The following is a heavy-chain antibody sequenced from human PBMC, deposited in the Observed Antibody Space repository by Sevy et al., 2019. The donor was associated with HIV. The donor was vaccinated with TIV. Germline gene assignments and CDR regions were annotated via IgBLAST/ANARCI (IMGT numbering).Heavy chain of an antibody. Sequence: GGSLRLSCAASGFTFSSYSMNWVRQAPGKGLEWVSSISSSSSYIYYADSVKGRFTISRDNAKNSLYLQMNSLRAEYTAVYYYARRIVGATKDWFDPWGQGTLVTVSS. CDR1: GFTFSSYS. J-gene: IGHJ5*02. CDR2: ISSSSSYI. CDR3: ARRIVGATKDWFDP. D-gene: IGHD1-26*01. V-gene: IGHV3-21*01.